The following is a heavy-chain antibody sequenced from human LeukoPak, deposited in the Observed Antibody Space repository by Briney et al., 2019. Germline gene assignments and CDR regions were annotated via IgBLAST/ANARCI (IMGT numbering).Heavy chain of an antibody. CDR2: IKQDGSEK. D-gene: IGHD2-15*01. CDR3: ARDRGSNDPIDY. Sequence: PGGSLRLSCAASGFTFSSYWMSWVRQAPGKGLEWVANIKQDGSEKYYADSVKGRFTISRDNSKNTLYLQMDSLRAEDTAVYYCARDRGSNDPIDYWGQGTLVTVSS. V-gene: IGHV3-7*01. CDR1: GFTFSSYW. J-gene: IGHJ4*02.